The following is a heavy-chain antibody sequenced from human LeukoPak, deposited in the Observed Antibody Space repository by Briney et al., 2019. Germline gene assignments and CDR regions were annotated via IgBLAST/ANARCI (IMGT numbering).Heavy chain of an antibody. D-gene: IGHD6-13*01. CDR2: VYYSGST. J-gene: IGHJ5*02. CDR3: ARVRSAAALNWFDP. Sequence: SETLSLTCTVSGGSISSYYWSWIRQPPGKGLEWIGYVYYSGSTNYNPSLKSRVTISVDTSKNQFSLKLSSVTAADTAVYYCARVRSAAALNWFDPWGQGTLVTVSS. CDR1: GGSISSYY. V-gene: IGHV4-59*01.